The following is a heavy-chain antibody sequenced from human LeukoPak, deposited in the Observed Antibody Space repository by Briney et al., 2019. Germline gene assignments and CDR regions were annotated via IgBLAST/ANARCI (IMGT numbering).Heavy chain of an antibody. V-gene: IGHV3-30*18. J-gene: IGHJ3*02. D-gene: IGHD2-21*02. Sequence: GGSLRLSCAASGFTFSSYGMHWVRQAPGKGLEWVAVISYDGSNKYYADSVKGRFAISRDNSKNTLYLQMNSLRAEDTAVYYCAKAYCGGDCYSLYAFDIWGQGTMVTVSS. CDR3: AKAYCGGDCYSLYAFDI. CDR1: GFTFSSYG. CDR2: ISYDGSNK.